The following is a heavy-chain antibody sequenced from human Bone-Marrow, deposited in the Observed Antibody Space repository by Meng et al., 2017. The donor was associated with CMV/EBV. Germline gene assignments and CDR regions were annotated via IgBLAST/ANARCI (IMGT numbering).Heavy chain of an antibody. CDR1: GFTFSSHA. CDR3: ARDYYQYSFDY. Sequence: GGSLRLSCAASGFTFSSHAMHWVRQAPGKGLEWVALISYDGSNKYYADSVKGRFTISRDNSKNTLVLQMNSLRAEATAVYFCARDYYQYSFDYWGQGTLVTVSS. J-gene: IGHJ4*02. V-gene: IGHV3-30-3*01. CDR2: ISYDGSNK. D-gene: IGHD3-10*01.